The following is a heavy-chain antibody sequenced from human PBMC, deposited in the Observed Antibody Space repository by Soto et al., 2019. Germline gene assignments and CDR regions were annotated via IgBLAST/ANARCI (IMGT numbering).Heavy chain of an antibody. Sequence: SETLSLTCTVAGGTISSYYWSWIRQPPGKGLEWIGYIYYSGSTNCNPSLKSRVTISVDTSKNQFSLKLSSVTAADTAVYYCARRYGSAIDYWGQGTLVTVSS. CDR1: GGTISSYY. D-gene: IGHD1-26*01. V-gene: IGHV4-59*08. CDR2: IYYSGST. CDR3: ARRYGSAIDY. J-gene: IGHJ4*02.